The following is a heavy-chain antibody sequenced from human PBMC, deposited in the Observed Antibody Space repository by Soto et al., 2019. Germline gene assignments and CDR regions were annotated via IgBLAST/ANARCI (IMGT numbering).Heavy chain of an antibody. CDR1: GFTFSSYA. CDR3: ARDPPPGYSSGWYYYYYDGMDV. CDR2: ISYDGSNK. V-gene: IGHV3-30-3*01. J-gene: IGHJ6*02. D-gene: IGHD6-19*01. Sequence: QVQLVESGGGVVQPGRSLRLSCAASGFTFSSYAMHWVRQAPGKGLEWVAVISYDGSNKYYADSVKGRFTISRDNSKNTQYLQMNSLRAEDTGVYYCARDPPPGYSSGWYYYYYDGMDVWGQGTTVTVSS.